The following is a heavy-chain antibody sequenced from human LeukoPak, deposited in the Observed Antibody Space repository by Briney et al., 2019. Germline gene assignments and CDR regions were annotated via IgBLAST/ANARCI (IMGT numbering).Heavy chain of an antibody. J-gene: IGHJ4*02. CDR1: GFTFSTYS. D-gene: IGHD5-12*01. CDR3: TRNSGYDGY. V-gene: IGHV3-21*01. CDR2: ISSSSTDI. Sequence: GGSLRLSCAASGFTFSTYSMNWVRQVPGKGLEWVSCISSSSTDIYYAGSLKGRFTISRDNAKNSLYLQMNSLRAEDTAVYFCTRNSGYDGYWGQGTLVTVSS.